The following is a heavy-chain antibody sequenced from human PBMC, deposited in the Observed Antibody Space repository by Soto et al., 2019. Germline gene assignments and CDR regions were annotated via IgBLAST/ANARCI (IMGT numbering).Heavy chain of an antibody. Sequence: ASVKVSCKASGGTFSSYAISWVRQAPGQGLEWMGGIIPIFGTANYAQKFQGRVTITADESTSTAYMELSSLRSEDTAVYYCASPSSGYYYYGMDVWGQGTTVTVSS. V-gene: IGHV1-69*13. J-gene: IGHJ6*02. CDR2: IIPIFGTA. CDR3: ASPSSGYYYYGMDV. CDR1: GGTFSSYA. D-gene: IGHD6-6*01.